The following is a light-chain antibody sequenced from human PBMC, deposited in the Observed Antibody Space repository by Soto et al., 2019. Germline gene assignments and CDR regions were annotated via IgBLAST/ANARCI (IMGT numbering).Light chain of an antibody. CDR1: QIISTW. J-gene: IGKJ1*01. Sequence: DIQMTQSPSTLSASAGDRVTITCRASQIISTWLAWFQQKPGKAPKLLIYDASSLESGVPSRFSGSGFGTEFTLTISSLQPDDFATYYCQHYNSYSPWTFGQGTKVEIK. V-gene: IGKV1-5*01. CDR2: DAS. CDR3: QHYNSYSPWT.